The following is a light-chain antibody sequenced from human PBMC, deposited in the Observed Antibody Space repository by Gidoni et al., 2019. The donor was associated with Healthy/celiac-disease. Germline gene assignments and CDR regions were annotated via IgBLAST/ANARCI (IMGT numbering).Light chain of an antibody. Sequence: EIVMTQSPATLSVSPGERATLSCRASQSVSSNLAWYQQNPGQAPRFLIYGASTRATGIPSRFSCSGSGTEFTLTISSLQSEDFAVYYCQQYNNWPMYTFGQGTKLEIK. V-gene: IGKV3-15*01. CDR1: QSVSSN. J-gene: IGKJ2*01. CDR2: GAS. CDR3: QQYNNWPMYT.